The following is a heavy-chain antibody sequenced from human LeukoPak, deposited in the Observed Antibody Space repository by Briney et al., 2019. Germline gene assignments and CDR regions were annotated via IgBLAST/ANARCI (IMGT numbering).Heavy chain of an antibody. CDR2: IIPIFGTA. CDR3: AMTTLDDAFDI. V-gene: IGHV1-69*05. J-gene: IGHJ3*02. D-gene: IGHD4-11*01. CDR1: GGTFSSHA. Sequence: ASVKVSCKASGGTFSSHAISWVRQAPGQGLEWMGGIIPIFGTANYAQKLQGRVTMTTDTSTSTAYMELRSLRSDDTAVYYCAMTTLDDAFDIWGQGTMVTVSS.